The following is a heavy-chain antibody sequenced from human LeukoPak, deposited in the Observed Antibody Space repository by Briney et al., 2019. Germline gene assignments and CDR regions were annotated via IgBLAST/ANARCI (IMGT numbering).Heavy chain of an antibody. Sequence: SETLSLTCAVYGGSFSGYYWSWIRQPPGKGLEWIGEINHSGSTNYNPSLKSRVTISVDTSKNQFSLKLSSVTAADTAVYYCARVGYDFHTSYYYYMDAWGKGTTVTVSS. CDR2: INHSGST. CDR1: GGSFSGYY. V-gene: IGHV4-34*01. D-gene: IGHD3-3*01. J-gene: IGHJ6*03. CDR3: ARVGYDFHTSYYYYMDA.